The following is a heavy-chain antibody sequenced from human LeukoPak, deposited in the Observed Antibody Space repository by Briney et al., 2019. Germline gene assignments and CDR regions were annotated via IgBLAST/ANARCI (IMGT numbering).Heavy chain of an antibody. Sequence: AETLSLTCIVSGCSISSSTYYGCLLRQPPGKVLEWVETIYYSGSTYYNPSLKSRVTISVDTSKNQFSLKLSSVTAADTAVYYCARDSRHPLRAISTGAFDIWGQGTMVTVSS. CDR3: ARDSRHPLRAISTGAFDI. V-gene: IGHV4-39*02. CDR1: GCSISSSTYY. D-gene: IGHD3-9*01. J-gene: IGHJ3*02. CDR2: IYYSGST.